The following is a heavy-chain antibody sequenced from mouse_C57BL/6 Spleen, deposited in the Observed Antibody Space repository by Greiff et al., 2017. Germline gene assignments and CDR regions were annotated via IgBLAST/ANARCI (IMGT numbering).Heavy chain of an antibody. CDR3: ARCIPSSYGYFDV. CDR2: IRNKANGYTT. J-gene: IGHJ1*03. D-gene: IGHD1-1*01. CDR1: GFTFTDYY. Sequence: EVHLVESGGGLVQPGGSLSLSCAASGFTFTDYYMSWVRQPPGKALEWLGFIRNKANGYTTEHSASVKGRFTISRDNSQSILYLQMNALRAEDSATYYCARCIPSSYGYFDVWGTGTTVTVSS. V-gene: IGHV7-3*01.